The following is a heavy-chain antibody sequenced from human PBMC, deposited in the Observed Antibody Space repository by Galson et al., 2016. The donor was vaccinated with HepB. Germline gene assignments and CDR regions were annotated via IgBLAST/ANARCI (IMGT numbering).Heavy chain of an antibody. V-gene: IGHV3-53*01. J-gene: IGHJ6*03. CDR1: GFTVSSYY. Sequence: SLRLSCAASGFTVSSYYMSWVRQAPGKGLEWVSVIFYGGTTYYADSVAGRFTISSDDSMNTLYLQMNSLTAEDTAVYFCARTSYRECTGTHCVNFRYYYYYMDVWGKGTTVTVSS. CDR3: ARTSYRECTGTHCVNFRYYYYYMDV. CDR2: IFYGGTT. D-gene: IGHD2-8*02.